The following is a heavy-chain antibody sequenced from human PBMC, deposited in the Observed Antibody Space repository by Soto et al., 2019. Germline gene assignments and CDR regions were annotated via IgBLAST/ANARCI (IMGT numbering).Heavy chain of an antibody. V-gene: IGHV1-46*01. J-gene: IGHJ4*02. D-gene: IGHD3-3*01. CDR3: ARDLSRVKSGYSSLDY. Sequence: ASVKVSCKASGYTFTSYYMHWVRQAPGQGLEWMGIINPSGGSTSYAQKFQGRVTMTRDTSTSTVYMELSSLRSEDTAVYYCARDLSRVKSGYSSLDYWGQGTLVTVS. CDR1: GYTFTSYY. CDR2: INPSGGST.